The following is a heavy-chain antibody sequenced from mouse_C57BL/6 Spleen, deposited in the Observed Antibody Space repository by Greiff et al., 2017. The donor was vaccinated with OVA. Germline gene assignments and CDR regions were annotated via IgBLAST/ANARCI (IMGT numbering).Heavy chain of an antibody. CDR2: IYPGDGDT. CDR3: ARMTDGGYYFDY. CDR1: GYAFSSYW. V-gene: IGHV1-80*01. J-gene: IGHJ2*01. Sequence: QVQLQQSGAELVKPGASVKISCKASGYAFSSYWMNWVKQRPGKGLEWIGQIYPGDGDTNYNGKFKGKATLTADKSSSTAYMQLSSLTSEDSAVYFWARMTDGGYYFDYWGQGTTLTVSS.